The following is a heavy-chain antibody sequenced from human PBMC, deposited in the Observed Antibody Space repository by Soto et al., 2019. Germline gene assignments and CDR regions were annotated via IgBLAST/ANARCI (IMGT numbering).Heavy chain of an antibody. J-gene: IGHJ4*02. Sequence: QVQLVESGGGVVQPGRSLRLSCAASGFTFSSYAMHWVRQAPGKGLEWVAVISYDGSNKYYADSVKGRFTISRDNSKNTVDLQMNSMRAEDTAVYYCARDPVLAFVAAYYVDDWGQGTLVTVSS. CDR3: ARDPVLAFVAAYYVDD. D-gene: IGHD6-19*01. CDR2: ISYDGSNK. CDR1: GFTFSSYA. V-gene: IGHV3-30-3*01.